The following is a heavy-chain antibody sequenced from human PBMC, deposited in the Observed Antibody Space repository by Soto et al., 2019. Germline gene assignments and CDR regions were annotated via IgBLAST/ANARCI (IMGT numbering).Heavy chain of an antibody. CDR3: ARLYYDSSGPISP. Sequence: SETLSLTCTVSGGSVSSGSYYWSWIRQPPGKGLEWIGYIYYSGSTNYNPSLKSRVTISVDTSKNQFSLKLSSVTAADTAVYYCARLYYDSSGPISPWGQGTLVTVSS. CDR2: IYYSGST. V-gene: IGHV4-61*01. D-gene: IGHD3-22*01. J-gene: IGHJ5*02. CDR1: GGSVSSGSYY.